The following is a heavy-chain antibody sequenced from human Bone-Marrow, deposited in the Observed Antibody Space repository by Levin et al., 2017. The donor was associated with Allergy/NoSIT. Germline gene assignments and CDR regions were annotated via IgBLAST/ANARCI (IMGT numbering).Heavy chain of an antibody. CDR2: IYYGGST. D-gene: IGHD6-6*01. J-gene: IGHJ4*02. Sequence: ASETLSLTCTVSGGSIGSYNFFWGWIRQPPGKGLEWIESIYYGGSTYYNPSLKSRVTISVDTSKNQFSLRLNSVTATDTAVYYCVRYEAARGFYWGQGTLVTVSS. CDR3: VRYEAARGFY. V-gene: IGHV4-39*01. CDR1: GGSIGSYNFF.